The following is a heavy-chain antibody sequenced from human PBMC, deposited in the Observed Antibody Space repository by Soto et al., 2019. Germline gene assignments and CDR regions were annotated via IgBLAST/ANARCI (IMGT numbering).Heavy chain of an antibody. CDR1: GFTFSSYA. D-gene: IGHD4-17*01. Sequence: GGSLRLSCAASGFTFSSYAMSWVRQAPGKGLEWVSAISGSGGSTYYADSVKGRFTISRDNSKNTLYLQMNSLRAEDTAVYYCAKTMVYGDLLPLDYWGQGTLVTVSS. V-gene: IGHV3-23*01. J-gene: IGHJ4*02. CDR2: ISGSGGST. CDR3: AKTMVYGDLLPLDY.